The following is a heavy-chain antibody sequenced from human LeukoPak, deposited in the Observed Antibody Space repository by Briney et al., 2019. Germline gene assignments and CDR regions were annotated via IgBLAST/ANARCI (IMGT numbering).Heavy chain of an antibody. V-gene: IGHV4-30-4*01. CDR1: GGSISSGDYY. CDR2: IYYSGST. D-gene: IGHD3-3*01. J-gene: IGHJ6*02. CDR3: AGYYSSIYGMDV. Sequence: PSETLSLTCTVSGGSISSGDYYWSWIRQPPGKGLEWIGYIYYSGSTYYNPSLKSRVTISVDTSKNQFSLKLSSVTAADTAVYFCAGYYSSIYGMDVWGQGTSVTVSS.